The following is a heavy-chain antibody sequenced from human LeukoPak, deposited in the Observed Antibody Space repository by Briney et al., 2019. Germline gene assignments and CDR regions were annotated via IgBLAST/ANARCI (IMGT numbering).Heavy chain of an antibody. D-gene: IGHD6-19*01. J-gene: IGHJ6*02. CDR2: ISSSSSYI. CDR1: GFTFSSYS. V-gene: IGHV3-21*01. CDR3: ARDLGSGWYDYYYYGMDV. Sequence: GSLSLSCAASGFTFSSYSMNWVRQAPGKGLEWVSSISSSSSYIYYADSAKGRFTISRDNAKNSLYLQMNSLRAEDAAVYYCARDLGSGWYDYYYYGMDVWGQGTTVTVSS.